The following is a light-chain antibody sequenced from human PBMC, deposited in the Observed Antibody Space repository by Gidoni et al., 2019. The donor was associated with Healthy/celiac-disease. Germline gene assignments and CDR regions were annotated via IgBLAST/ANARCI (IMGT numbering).Light chain of an antibody. Sequence: IVLTQSPGTLSLSPGERATLSCRASQSVSSSYLAWYQQKPGQAPRLLIYGASSRATGIPDRFSGSGSGTDFTLTISRLEPEDFAVYYCQQYGSSVNFGQGTRLEIK. CDR3: QQYGSSVN. J-gene: IGKJ5*01. V-gene: IGKV3-20*01. CDR1: QSVSSSY. CDR2: GAS.